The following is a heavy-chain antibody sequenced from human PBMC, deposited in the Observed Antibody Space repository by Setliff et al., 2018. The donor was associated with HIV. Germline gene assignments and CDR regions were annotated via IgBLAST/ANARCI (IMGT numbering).Heavy chain of an antibody. CDR3: ARDLESGIDY. V-gene: IGHV3-33*01. CDR1: GFTFSSYG. J-gene: IGHJ4*02. D-gene: IGHD3-3*01. CDR2: IWYDGSNK. Sequence: PGGSLRLSCAASGFTFSSYGMHWVRQAPGKGLEWVAVIWYDGSNKYYADSVKGRFTISRDTAKNSLYLQMNSLRAEDTAVYYCARDLESGIDYWGQGTLVTVSS.